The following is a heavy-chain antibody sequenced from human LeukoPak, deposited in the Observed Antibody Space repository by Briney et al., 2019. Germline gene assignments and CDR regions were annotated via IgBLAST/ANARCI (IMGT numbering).Heavy chain of an antibody. V-gene: IGHV3-33*01. CDR2: IWYDGSNK. Sequence: GGSLRLSCAASGFTFSSHGMHWGRQAPGKGLEWVALIWYDGSNKYYADSVKGRFTISRDNSKNTLYLQMNSLRAEDTAVYYCARLTGSYFDYWGPGTLVTVSS. CDR3: ARLTGSYFDY. D-gene: IGHD7-27*01. J-gene: IGHJ4*02. CDR1: GFTFSSHG.